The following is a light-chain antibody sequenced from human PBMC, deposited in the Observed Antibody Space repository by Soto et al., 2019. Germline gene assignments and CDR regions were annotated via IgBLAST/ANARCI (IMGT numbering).Light chain of an antibody. CDR1: SSDIGTYNY. J-gene: IGLJ2*01. CDR3: SKYAGTNNVAVL. Sequence: QSALTQPPSASGSPGQSVTISCTGTSSDIGTYNYVSWYQQHPGEAPKLILYEVNRRPSGVPDRFSGSKFGNTASLVFSGLQAAFEGVFYCSKYAGTNNVAVLFGGGTQLTVL. CDR2: EVN. V-gene: IGLV2-8*01.